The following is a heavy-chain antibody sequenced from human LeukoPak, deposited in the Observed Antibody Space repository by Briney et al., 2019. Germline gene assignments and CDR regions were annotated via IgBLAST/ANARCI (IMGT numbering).Heavy chain of an antibody. CDR1: GYTFTNYA. J-gene: IGHJ4*02. D-gene: IGHD6-13*01. CDR3: ARGSSSWPYYFDY. CDR2: INADNGNT. Sequence: ASVKVSCKASGYTFTNYAMYWVCQAPGQRLEWMGWINADNGNTKYSQKFQGRVTINTDTSASTAYMEFNSLRSEDTAVYYCARGSSSWPYYFDYWGQGTLVTVSS. V-gene: IGHV1-3*01.